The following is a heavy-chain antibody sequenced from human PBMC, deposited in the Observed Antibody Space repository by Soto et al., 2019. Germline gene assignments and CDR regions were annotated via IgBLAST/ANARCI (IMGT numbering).Heavy chain of an antibody. J-gene: IGHJ4*02. CDR2: IYWDDDK. CDR3: AHRRGGYNWDDAHFDY. V-gene: IGHV2-5*02. CDR1: GFSLSTTGVG. Sequence: QITLKESGPTLVKPTQTLTLTCTFSGFSLSTTGVGVGWIRQPPGKALEWLAVIYWDDDKRYNPSLKSRLSVTKDTSRNQVVLEMTYKDPVDTSTYYCAHRRGGYNWDDAHFDYWGQGTLVTVSS. D-gene: IGHD1-20*01.